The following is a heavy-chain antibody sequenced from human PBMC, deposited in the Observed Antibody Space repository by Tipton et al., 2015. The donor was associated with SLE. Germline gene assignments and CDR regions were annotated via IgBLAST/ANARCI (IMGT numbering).Heavy chain of an antibody. J-gene: IGHJ5*02. D-gene: IGHD3-9*01. CDR1: GYSITNDYF. CDR3: ARDKWGEYTASTGYFWSFDP. V-gene: IGHV4-38-2*02. Sequence: LSLTCVVSGYSITNDYFWGWIRQPPGQGLQWLGSIYHSGNTFYNPSLESRVSVSLHTSSNQFSLKLASVTAADTAVYFCARDKWGEYTASTGYFWSFDPWGQGIPVTVSS. CDR2: IYHSGNT.